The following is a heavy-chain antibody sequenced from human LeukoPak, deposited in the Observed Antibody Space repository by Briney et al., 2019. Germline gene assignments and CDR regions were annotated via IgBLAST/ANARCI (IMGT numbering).Heavy chain of an antibody. V-gene: IGHV3-21*01. D-gene: IGHD6-19*01. CDR1: GFTFSSYS. CDR2: ISSSSSYI. CDR3: ARELRIAVPGFDY. Sequence: PGGSLRLSCAASGFTFSSYSMNWVRQAPGKGLEWVSSISSSSSYIYYADSVKGRFTISRDNAENSLYLQMNSLRAEDTAVYYCARELRIAVPGFDYWGQGTLVTVSS. J-gene: IGHJ4*02.